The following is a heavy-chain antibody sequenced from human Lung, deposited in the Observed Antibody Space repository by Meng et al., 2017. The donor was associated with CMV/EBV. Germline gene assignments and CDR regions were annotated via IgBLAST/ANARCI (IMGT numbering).Heavy chain of an antibody. CDR1: GFTFSSYA. J-gene: IGHJ3*02. CDR3: AKARLWFVDLDAFDI. D-gene: IGHD3-10*01. Sequence: SCAASGFTFSSYAMHWVRQAPGKGLEWVAVTSYAGTNNNYADSVKGRFTISRDNSKNTLYLQMNSLRAEDTAVYYCAKARLWFVDLDAFDIWGQGKXVTVSS. V-gene: IGHV3-30-3*01. CDR2: TSYAGTNN.